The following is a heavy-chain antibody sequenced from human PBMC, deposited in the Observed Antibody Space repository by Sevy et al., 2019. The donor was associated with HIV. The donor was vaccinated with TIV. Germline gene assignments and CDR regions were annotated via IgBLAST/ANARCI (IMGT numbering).Heavy chain of an antibody. Sequence: ASVKVSCKASGYTFTSYDINWVRQATGQGLEWMGWMNPNSGNTGYAQKFQGRVTMTRNTSISTAYMELSSLRSEDTAVYYCARIGHYYDSSGYYKINAFDIWGQWTMVTVSS. CDR3: ARIGHYYDSSGYYKINAFDI. D-gene: IGHD3-22*01. CDR1: GYTFTSYD. CDR2: MNPNSGNT. J-gene: IGHJ3*02. V-gene: IGHV1-8*01.